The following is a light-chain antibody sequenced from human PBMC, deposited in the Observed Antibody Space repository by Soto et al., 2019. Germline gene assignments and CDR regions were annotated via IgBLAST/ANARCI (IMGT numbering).Light chain of an antibody. CDR1: SSDVGSYNR. J-gene: IGLJ2*01. Sequence: QSALTQPPSVSGSPGQSVTLSCTGTSSDVGSYNRVSWYQQPPGTAPKLMIYEVSNRPSGVPDRFSGSKSGNTASLTISGLQAEDEADYYCSSYTSSNTLVFGGGTKVTVL. CDR2: EVS. V-gene: IGLV2-18*02. CDR3: SSYTSSNTLV.